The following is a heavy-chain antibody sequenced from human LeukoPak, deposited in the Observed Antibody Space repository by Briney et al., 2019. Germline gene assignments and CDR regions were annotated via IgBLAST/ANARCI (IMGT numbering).Heavy chain of an antibody. J-gene: IGHJ4*02. CDR1: GYTFTGYY. CDR2: INPNSGGT. CDR3: ARVPSRDIIVVPTAFYYFDY. Sequence: ASVKVSCKASGYTFTGYYMHWVRQAPGQGLEWMGWINPNSGGTNYAQKFQGRVTMTRDTSISTTYMELSRLRSDDTAVYYCARVPSRDIIVVPTAFYYFDYWAQGTLVTVSS. D-gene: IGHD2-2*01. V-gene: IGHV1-2*02.